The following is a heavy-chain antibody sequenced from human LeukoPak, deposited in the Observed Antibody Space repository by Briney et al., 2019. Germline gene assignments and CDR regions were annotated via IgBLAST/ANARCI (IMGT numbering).Heavy chain of an antibody. CDR1: GYTFTSYD. CDR2: MNPNSGNT. V-gene: IGHV1-8*01. J-gene: IGHJ3*02. CDR3: ASARGRVTIFGVAFDAFDI. Sequence: ASVKVSCKASGYTFTSYDTNWVRQATGQGLEWMGWMNPNSGNTGYAQKFQGRVTMTRNTSISTAYMELSSLRSEDTAVYYCASARGRVTIFGVAFDAFDIWGQGTMVTVSS. D-gene: IGHD3-3*01.